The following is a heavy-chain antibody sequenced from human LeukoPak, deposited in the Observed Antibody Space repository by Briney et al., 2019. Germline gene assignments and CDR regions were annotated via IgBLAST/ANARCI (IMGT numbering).Heavy chain of an antibody. CDR3: ARVGGSNYYYYGMDV. D-gene: IGHD2-15*01. V-gene: IGHV4-59*01. CDR1: GGSISSYY. Sequence: SETLSLTCTVSGGSISSYYWSWIRQPPGKGLEWIGYIYYGENTNYNPSLKSRVTMSVDTSMNQFSLKLSSVTAADTAVYYCARVGGSNYYYYGMDVWGQGTTVTVSS. CDR2: IYYGENT. J-gene: IGHJ6*02.